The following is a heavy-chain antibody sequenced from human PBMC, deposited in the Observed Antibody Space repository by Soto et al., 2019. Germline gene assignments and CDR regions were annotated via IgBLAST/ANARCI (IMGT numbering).Heavy chain of an antibody. Sequence: PGESLKISCKGSGYSFTSYWIAWVRQMPGKGLEWVGIIYLSDSDTRYSPSFQGRVTISADKSISTAYLQWSSLKASDTAMYYCARYSSGWPYYFDYWGQGTLVTVSS. CDR3: ARYSSGWPYYFDY. D-gene: IGHD6-19*01. J-gene: IGHJ4*02. CDR1: GYSFTSYW. V-gene: IGHV5-51*01. CDR2: IYLSDSDT.